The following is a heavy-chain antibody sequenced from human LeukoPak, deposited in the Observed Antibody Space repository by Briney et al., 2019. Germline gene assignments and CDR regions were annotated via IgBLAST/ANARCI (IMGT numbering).Heavy chain of an antibody. CDR2: IKQDGSEK. J-gene: IGHJ4*02. D-gene: IGHD2-2*01. Sequence: PGGSLRLSCGASGFTFSSYWMSWARQATGKGLEWVANIKQDGSEKYYVDSVEGRFTISRDNAKNSLYLQMNSLRAEDTAVYYCAREAGGSSHWGQGTLVTVSS. CDR1: GFTFSSYW. CDR3: AREAGGSSH. V-gene: IGHV3-7*01.